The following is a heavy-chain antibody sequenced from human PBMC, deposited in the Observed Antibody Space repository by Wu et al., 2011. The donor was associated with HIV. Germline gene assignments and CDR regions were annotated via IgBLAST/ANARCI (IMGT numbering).Heavy chain of an antibody. CDR3: ARQGYLVALATANLLDY. CDR2: IYPDDSDS. CDR1: GYSFTSYW. Sequence: VQLVQSGAEVKKPGESLKISCKGSGYSFTSYWIGWVHQMPGKGLEWMGIIYPDDSDSRYSPSFQGQVTISADKSISTAYLQWSSLKASDTAMYYCARQGYLVALATANLLDYWGQGTLVTVSS. J-gene: IGHJ4*02. V-gene: IGHV5-51*07. D-gene: IGHD3-22*01.